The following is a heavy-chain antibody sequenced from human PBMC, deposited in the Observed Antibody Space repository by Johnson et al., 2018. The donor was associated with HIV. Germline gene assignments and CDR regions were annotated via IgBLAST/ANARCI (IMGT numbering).Heavy chain of an antibody. D-gene: IGHD2-15*01. Sequence: VQLVESGGGLVQPGGSLRLSCAASGFTFSNYWMNWVRQAPGKGLEWVANIKQDGSEKYYVDSVKGRFTISRDNSKTTLYLQLNSLRADDTAVYDCARKRAERIDALGGGVDIWGQGS. CDR2: IKQDGSEK. V-gene: IGHV3-7*02. CDR1: GFTFSNYW. J-gene: IGHJ3*02. CDR3: ARKRAERIDALGGGVDI.